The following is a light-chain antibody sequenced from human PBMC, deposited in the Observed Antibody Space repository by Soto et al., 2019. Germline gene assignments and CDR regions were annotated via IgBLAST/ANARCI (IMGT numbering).Light chain of an antibody. J-gene: IGKJ5*01. CDR2: GPS. Sequence: EIVLTQSPGTLSLSTGERATLSCRASQSISSSYLAWYQQKPGQAPRLLIYGPSSRAAGIPDRFSGSGSGTDFSLPINRLEPEDFAVYFCQQDAGPPTTFGQGTRLEIK. V-gene: IGKV3-20*01. CDR3: QQDAGPPTT. CDR1: QSISSSY.